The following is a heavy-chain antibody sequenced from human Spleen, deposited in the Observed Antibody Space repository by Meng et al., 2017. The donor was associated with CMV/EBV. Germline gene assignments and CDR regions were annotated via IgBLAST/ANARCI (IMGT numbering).Heavy chain of an antibody. D-gene: IGHD6-13*01. V-gene: IGHV3-48*03. CDR2: ISSSGSSI. J-gene: IGHJ6*02. CDR1: GFTFSGYE. Sequence: GESLKISCAASGFTFSGYEMNWVRQAPGKGLEWVSYISSSGSSIKYADSVKGRFTISRDNSKNTLFLQMNSLRAEDTAVYYCAKDIRNSWGNNYYYYDMDVWGQGTTVTVSS. CDR3: AKDIRNSWGNNYYYYDMDV.